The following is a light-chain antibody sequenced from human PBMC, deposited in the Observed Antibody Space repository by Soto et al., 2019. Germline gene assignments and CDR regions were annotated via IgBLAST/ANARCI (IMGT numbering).Light chain of an antibody. CDR1: HNDIGTYDY. V-gene: IGLV2-14*03. CDR3: SSFTSNRIYV. CDR2: GVT. J-gene: IGLJ1*01. Sequence: QAALTQPTSVSGSPGKSITISCTGNHNDIGTYDYVSWYQQHPGRAPRLLIHGVTTRPSGISGRFSASKSGLTASLTISGLQPEDEADYYCSSFTSNRIYVFGPGTTV.